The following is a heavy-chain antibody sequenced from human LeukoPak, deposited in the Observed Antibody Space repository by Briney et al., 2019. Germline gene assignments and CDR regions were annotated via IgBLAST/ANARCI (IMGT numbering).Heavy chain of an antibody. Sequence: PGGSLRLSCAASGFTLSTYAMHWVRQAPGKGLEWVAYISGTGFTTYYADSVKGRFTISRDNAKSSLNLQMSSLRAEDTAVYFCATTGNFYDMDVWGKGTTVTVSS. J-gene: IGHJ6*03. CDR3: ATTGNFYDMDV. CDR1: GFTLSTYA. V-gene: IGHV3-48*04. CDR2: ISGTGFTT. D-gene: IGHD1-1*01.